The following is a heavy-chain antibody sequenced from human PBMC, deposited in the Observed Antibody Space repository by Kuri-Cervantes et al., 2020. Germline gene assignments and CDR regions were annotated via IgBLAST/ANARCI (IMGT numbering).Heavy chain of an antibody. CDR3: TTSPPGSYSGSDAFDI. V-gene: IGHV3-15*01. CDR1: GFTFSTYW. CDR2: IKSKTDGGTT. Sequence: GESLKISCAASGFTFSTYWMNWVRQAPGKGLEWVGRIKSKTDGGTTDYAAPVKGRFTISRDDSKNTLYFQMNSLKSEDTAVYYCTTSPPGSYSGSDAFDIWGQGTMVTVSS. J-gene: IGHJ3*02. D-gene: IGHD1-26*01.